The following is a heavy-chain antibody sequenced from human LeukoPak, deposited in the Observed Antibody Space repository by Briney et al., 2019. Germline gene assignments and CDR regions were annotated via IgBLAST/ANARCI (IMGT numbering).Heavy chain of an antibody. CDR2: ISSSTSYI. V-gene: IGHV3-21*06. D-gene: IGHD2-8*01. CDR1: GSTFSSYS. J-gene: IGHJ3*02. Sequence: PGGSLRLSCAASGSTFSSYSMNWVRQAPGKGLEWVSFISSSTSYISYADSVKGRFTISRDNAKSSLWLQMNSLRAEDTAVYYCARATNGRFDIWGQGTMVTVSS. CDR3: ARATNGRFDI.